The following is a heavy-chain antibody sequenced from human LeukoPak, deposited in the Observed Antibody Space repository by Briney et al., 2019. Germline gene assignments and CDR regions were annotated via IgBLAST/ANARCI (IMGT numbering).Heavy chain of an antibody. V-gene: IGHV1-2*02. J-gene: IGHJ4*02. CDR2: INSNTGGT. CDR1: GYTFTDYY. Sequence: ASVKVSCKASGYTFTDYYMHWVRQAPGQGLEWMGCINSNTGGTNYAQRFQGRVTMTRDTCISTAYMELSRLRSDDTAVYYCARPMATVTTSLKFWGQGSLVTVSS. D-gene: IGHD4-17*01. CDR3: ARPMATVTTSLKF.